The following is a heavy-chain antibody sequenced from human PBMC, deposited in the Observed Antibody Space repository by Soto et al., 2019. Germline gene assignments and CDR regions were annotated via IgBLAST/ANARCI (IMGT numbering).Heavy chain of an antibody. CDR2: IIPIFGTA. V-gene: IGHV1-69*13. CDR3: AGDGLTPTEPTYGMDV. Sequence: GASVKVSCKAPGGTFSSYAISWVRQAPGQGLEWMGGIIPIFGTANYAQKFQGRVTITADESTSTAYMELSSLRSEDTAVYYCAGDGLTPTEPTYGMDVWGLGTTVTVSS. D-gene: IGHD3-22*01. J-gene: IGHJ6*02. CDR1: GGTFSSYA.